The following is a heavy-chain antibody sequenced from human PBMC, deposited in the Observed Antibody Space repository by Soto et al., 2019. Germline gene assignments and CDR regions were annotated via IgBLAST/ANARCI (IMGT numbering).Heavy chain of an antibody. CDR3: AKDHVVAPQTHYYYYGMDV. J-gene: IGHJ6*02. V-gene: IGHV3-43*01. CDR1: GFTFDDYT. Sequence: PGGSLRLSCAASGFTFDDYTMHWVRQAPGKGLEWVSLISWDGGSTYYADSVKGRFTISRDNSKNSLYLQMNSLRTEDTALYYCAKDHVVAPQTHYYYYGMDVWGQGTTVTVSS. CDR2: ISWDGGST. D-gene: IGHD2-15*01.